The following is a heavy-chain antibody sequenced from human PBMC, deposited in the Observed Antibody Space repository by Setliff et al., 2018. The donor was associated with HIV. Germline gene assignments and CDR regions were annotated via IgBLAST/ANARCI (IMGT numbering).Heavy chain of an antibody. D-gene: IGHD3-9*01. J-gene: IGHJ4*02. CDR2: ITPMYGVA. CDR3: AIAPFRIMSAHYRTLDQ. CDR1: GGTFSSYV. V-gene: IGHV1-69*05. Sequence: SVKVSCKASGGTFSSYVISWVRQAPGQGPEWMGGITPMYGVANYAQKFQGRVTITTDESTSTAYMEVSSLGSDDTAIYYCAIAPFRIMSAHYRTLDQWGQGTPVTVSS.